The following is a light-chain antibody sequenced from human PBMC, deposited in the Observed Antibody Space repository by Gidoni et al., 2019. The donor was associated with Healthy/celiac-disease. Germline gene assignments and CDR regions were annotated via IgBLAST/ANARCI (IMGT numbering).Light chain of an antibody. CDR1: QSVSSN. CDR2: GAS. CDR3: QQYNNWPRT. V-gene: IGKV3-15*01. Sequence: EIVMPQSPATLSVSPGERATLPCRASQSVSSNLAWYQQKPGQAPRPLIYGASTRATGIPARFSGSGSGTEFTLTISSLQSEDFAVYYCQQYNNWPRTFGQGTKVEIK. J-gene: IGKJ1*01.